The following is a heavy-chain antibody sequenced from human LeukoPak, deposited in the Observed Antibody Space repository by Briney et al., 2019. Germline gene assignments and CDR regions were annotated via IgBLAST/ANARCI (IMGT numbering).Heavy chain of an antibody. V-gene: IGHV1-46*01. CDR2: INPSGGST. CDR1: GYTFTSYY. CDR3: ASRNYGDYLAYFDY. Sequence: ASVKVSCKASGYTFTSYYMHWVRQAPGQGLEWMGIINPSGGSTSYAQKFQGRDTMTRDTSTNTVYMELSSLRSEDTAVYYCASRNYGDYLAYFDYWGQGTLVTVSS. J-gene: IGHJ4*02. D-gene: IGHD4-17*01.